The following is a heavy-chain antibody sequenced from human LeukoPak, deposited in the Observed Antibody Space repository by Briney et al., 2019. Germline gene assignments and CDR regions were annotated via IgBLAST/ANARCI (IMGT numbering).Heavy chain of an antibody. CDR1: GFTFSSYG. J-gene: IGHJ3*02. V-gene: IGHV3-33*01. CDR2: IWYDGSNK. D-gene: IGHD4-17*01. CDR3: ARQLRYYTVTHDAFDI. Sequence: GGSLRLSCAASGFTFSSYGMHWVRQAPGKGLEWVAVIWYDGSNKYYADSVKGRFTISRDNSKNTLYLQMNSLGAEDTAVYYCARQLRYYTVTHDAFDIWGQGTMVTVSS.